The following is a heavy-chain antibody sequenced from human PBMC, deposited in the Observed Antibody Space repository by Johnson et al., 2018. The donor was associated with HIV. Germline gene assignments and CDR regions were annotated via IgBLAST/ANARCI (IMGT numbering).Heavy chain of an antibody. D-gene: IGHD6-6*01. V-gene: IGHV3-30-3*01. CDR3: AKVRSSSTWAHDAVDI. CDR2: ISYDGSNK. J-gene: IGHJ3*02. CDR1: GFTFSTYG. Sequence: QVQLVESGGGLVQPGRSLRLSCAASGFTFSTYGMHWVRQAPGRGLEWVAIISYDGSNKYYADSVKGRFTISRANTKNSLYLQMNSLRAEDTALYYFAKVRSSSTWAHDAVDIWGQGTMVTVSS.